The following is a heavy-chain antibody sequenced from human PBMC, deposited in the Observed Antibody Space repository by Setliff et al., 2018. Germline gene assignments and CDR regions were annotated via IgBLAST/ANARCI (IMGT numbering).Heavy chain of an antibody. V-gene: IGHV4-39*07. CDR1: GGSISTTTYF. CDR3: ARGYAARVGFGNWFDP. D-gene: IGHD6-6*01. Sequence: SETLSLTCTVSGGSISTTTYFWGWSRQPPGGGREWIGILYYTGATYYNPSLKSRVTISVDTPNNQFSLKLSSVTAADTAVFYCARGYAARVGFGNWFDPWGQGTLVTVSS. CDR2: LYYTGAT. J-gene: IGHJ5*02.